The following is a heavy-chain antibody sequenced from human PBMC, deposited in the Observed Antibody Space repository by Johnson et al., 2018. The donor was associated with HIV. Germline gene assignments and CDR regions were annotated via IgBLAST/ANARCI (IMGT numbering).Heavy chain of an antibody. CDR3: AKCIWGSSLIDAFDI. CDR1: GFTFSTYG. J-gene: IGHJ3*02. Sequence: QVKLVESVGGVVQPGRSLRLSCEASGFTFSTYGAHWVRQAPGKGLEWVAGIWYDGSNKYYADSVKGRFSISRDNSKNMLYLQMNSLRAEDTAVYYCAKCIWGSSLIDAFDIWGQGTMVTVSS. D-gene: IGHD6-13*01. V-gene: IGHV3-33*06. CDR2: IWYDGSNK.